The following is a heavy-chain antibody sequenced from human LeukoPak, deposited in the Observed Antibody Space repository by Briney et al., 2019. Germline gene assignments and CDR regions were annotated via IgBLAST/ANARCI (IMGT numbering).Heavy chain of an antibody. V-gene: IGHV1-3*01. CDR1: GYTFTSYA. D-gene: IGHD2-2*01. CDR3: ARDSVVGNRWPFDY. J-gene: IGHJ4*02. CDR2: INAGNGNT. Sequence: ASVKVSCKASGYTFTSYAMHWVCQAPGQRLEWMGWINAGNGNTKYSQKFQGRVTITRDTSASTAYMELSSLRSEDTAVYYCARDSVVGNRWPFDYWGQGTLVTVSS.